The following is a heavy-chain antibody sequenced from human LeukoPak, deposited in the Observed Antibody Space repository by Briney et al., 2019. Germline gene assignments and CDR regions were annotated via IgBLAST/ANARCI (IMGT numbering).Heavy chain of an antibody. CDR2: IYTSGST. CDR1: GGSISSSNYY. J-gene: IGHJ4*02. D-gene: IGHD6-6*01. CDR3: AREGGSSSSELFDY. Sequence: SETLSLTCTVSGGSISSSNYYWSWIRQPAGKGLEWIGRIYTSGSTNYNPSLKSRVTMSVDTSKNQFSLKLSSVTAADTAVYYCAREGGSSSSELFDYWGQGTLVTVSS. V-gene: IGHV4-61*02.